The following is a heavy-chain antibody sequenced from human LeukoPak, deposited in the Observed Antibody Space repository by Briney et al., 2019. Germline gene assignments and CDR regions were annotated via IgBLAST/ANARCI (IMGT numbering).Heavy chain of an antibody. CDR2: ISGSGDNT. V-gene: IGHV3-23*01. Sequence: GGSLRLSCAASGFTFSSHGMSWVRQAPGKGLEWVSTISGSGDNTYYADSVKGRFTISRDNSKNTLYLQMNSLRAEDTAVYYCAKDYAMIEVVTLFDNWGQGTLVTVSS. CDR1: GFTFSSHG. CDR3: AKDYAMIEVVTLFDN. J-gene: IGHJ4*02. D-gene: IGHD3-22*01.